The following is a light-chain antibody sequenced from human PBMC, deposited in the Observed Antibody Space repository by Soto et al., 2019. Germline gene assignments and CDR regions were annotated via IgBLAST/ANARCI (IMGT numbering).Light chain of an antibody. CDR3: QQTYKTPLT. Sequence: DIQMTQSPSSLSASVGDRVTVTCRAGQSISRYLNWYQQRPGKAPKLLIYLASSLSSGVPSKFSGSGSGTDFTLTISVLQPEDSATYYCQQTYKTPLTFGQGTKVDNK. CDR2: LAS. CDR1: QSISRY. V-gene: IGKV1-39*01. J-gene: IGKJ1*01.